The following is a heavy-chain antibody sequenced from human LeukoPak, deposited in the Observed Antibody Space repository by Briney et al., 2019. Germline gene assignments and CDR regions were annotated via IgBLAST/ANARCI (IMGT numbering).Heavy chain of an antibody. D-gene: IGHD3-10*02. CDR2: MSSSGLYI. CDR3: AELGITMIGGV. J-gene: IGHJ6*04. V-gene: IGHV3-21*01. Sequence: GGSLRLSCAASGFTVTSYTMNWVRQAQGTGLEWVSSMSSSGLYIYYADSVKGRFTISRDNAKNSLYLQMNSLRAEDTAVYYWAELGITMIGGVWGKGTTVTISS. CDR1: GFTVTSYT.